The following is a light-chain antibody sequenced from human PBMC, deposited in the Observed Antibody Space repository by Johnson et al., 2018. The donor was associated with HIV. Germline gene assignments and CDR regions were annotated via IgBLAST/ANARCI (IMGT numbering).Light chain of an antibody. CDR1: SSNIENYF. J-gene: IGLJ1*01. V-gene: IGLV1-51*02. Sequence: QSVLTQPPSVSAAPGQRVNISCSGHSSNIENYFVSWYQQLPGAAPRLLIYEDNKRPSGIPDRFSGSKSGTSATLGITGLQTGDEADYYCGTWDSSLSALFGTGTKVTV. CDR3: GTWDSSLSAL. CDR2: EDN.